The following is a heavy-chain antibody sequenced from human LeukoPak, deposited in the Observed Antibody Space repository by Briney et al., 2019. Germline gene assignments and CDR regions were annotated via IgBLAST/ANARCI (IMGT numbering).Heavy chain of an antibody. V-gene: IGHV4-31*03. CDR2: IYYSGST. CDR3: ARGARVATRGHWYFDL. D-gene: IGHD5-12*01. CDR1: GGSISSGGYY. J-gene: IGHJ2*01. Sequence: SETLSLTCIVSGGSISSGGYYWSWIRQHPGKGLEWIGYIYYSGSTYYNPSLKSRVTISADTSKNQFSLKLSSVTAADTAVYYCARGARVATRGHWYFDLWGRGTLVTASS.